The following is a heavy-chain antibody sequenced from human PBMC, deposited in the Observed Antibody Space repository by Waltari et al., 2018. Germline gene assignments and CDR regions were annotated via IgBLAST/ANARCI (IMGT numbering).Heavy chain of an antibody. J-gene: IGHJ4*02. Sequence: QITLKESGPTLVKPTQTLTLTCTYSGFSFSSSAVGVGWIRQPPGEALEWLALINWSDDKNYSPSLSHRPTITKDTSKNQVVLTMTYVDPVDTATYYCVHNFGFWSNYAFDYWGQGTLVTVSS. CDR2: INWSDDK. V-gene: IGHV2-5*01. D-gene: IGHD3-3*01. CDR1: GFSFSSSAVG. CDR3: VHNFGFWSNYAFDY.